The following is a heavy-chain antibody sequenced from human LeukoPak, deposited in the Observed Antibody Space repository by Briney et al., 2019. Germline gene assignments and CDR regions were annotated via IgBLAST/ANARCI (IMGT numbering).Heavy chain of an antibody. CDR3: ARGGFGRPFDI. D-gene: IGHD3-10*01. CDR2: IFWNGGTT. CDR1: RFIFDDHA. Sequence: GGALRLTCAASRFIFDDHAMTWVRQVPGKGLEWVSAIFWNGGTTAYGDSVKGRFSISRDNAKNSLYLQMNSLRVEDTALYYCARGGFGRPFDIWGQGTMVTVSS. V-gene: IGHV3-20*04. J-gene: IGHJ3*02.